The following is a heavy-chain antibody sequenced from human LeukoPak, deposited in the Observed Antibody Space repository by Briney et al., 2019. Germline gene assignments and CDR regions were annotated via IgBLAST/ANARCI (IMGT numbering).Heavy chain of an antibody. V-gene: IGHV4-59*02. Sequence: PSETLSLTCTISGGSVSDYYWSWIRQSPGKGLEWIGYIYYSGSTNYNPSLKSRVTISVDTSKNQFSLKLSSVTAADTAVYYCARDKLYCSGGSCYSWFDPWGQGTLVTVSS. CDR2: IYYSGST. CDR3: ARDKLYCSGGSCYSWFDP. CDR1: GGSVSDYY. D-gene: IGHD2-15*01. J-gene: IGHJ5*02.